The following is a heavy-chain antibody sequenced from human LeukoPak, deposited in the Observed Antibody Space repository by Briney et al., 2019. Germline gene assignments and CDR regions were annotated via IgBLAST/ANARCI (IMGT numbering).Heavy chain of an antibody. J-gene: IGHJ3*02. CDR2: ISHSGST. Sequence: KPSETLSLTCAVYGGSFSGYYWSWIRQPPGKGLEWIREISHSGSTKYNPSLKSRVTISVDKSNNQFSLKLRSVTAADAAVYYCARLGDAFDIWGQGTMVTVSS. V-gene: IGHV4-34*01. CDR3: ARLGDAFDI. CDR1: GGSFSGYY.